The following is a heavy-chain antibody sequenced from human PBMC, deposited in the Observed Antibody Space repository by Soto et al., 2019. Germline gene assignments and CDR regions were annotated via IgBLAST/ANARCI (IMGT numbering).Heavy chain of an antibody. D-gene: IGHD1-26*01. V-gene: IGHV4-34*01. CDR3: ARGCLEGATQPHFDY. J-gene: IGHJ4*02. CDR2: INHSGST. Sequence: SETLSLTCAVYGGSFSGYYWSWIRQPPGKGLEWIGEINHSGSTNYNPSLKSRVTISVDTSKNQFSLKLSSVTAADTAVYYCARGCLEGATQPHFDYWGQGTLLTVSS. CDR1: GGSFSGYY.